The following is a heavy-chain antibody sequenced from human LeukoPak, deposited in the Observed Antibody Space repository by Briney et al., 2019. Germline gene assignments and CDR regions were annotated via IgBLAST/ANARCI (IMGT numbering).Heavy chain of an antibody. CDR1: GYTSTSYD. Sequence: ASVTVSCKASGYTSTSYDMHWVRQAPGQGLEWMGTINPRGGSTTYAQKFQGRVTKTTDTSTSTVYMELSSLRSGDTAVYYCARGKGRWGHGYNYYFDYWGQGTLVTVSS. CDR3: ARGKGRWGHGYNYYFDY. D-gene: IGHD5-24*01. J-gene: IGHJ4*02. CDR2: INPRGGST. V-gene: IGHV1-46*01.